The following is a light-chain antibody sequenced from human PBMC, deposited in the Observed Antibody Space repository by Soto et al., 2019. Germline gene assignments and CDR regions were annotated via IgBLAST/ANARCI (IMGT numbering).Light chain of an antibody. CDR2: QVN. CDR1: SSDVGRYNY. J-gene: IGLJ1*01. CDR3: TSYTTISTRV. V-gene: IGLV2-14*01. Sequence: QSALTQPASVSGSPGQSITISCTGTSSDVGRYNYVSWYQHHPVKVPKLIVYQVNYRPSGVSNRFSGSKSGTTASLTISGLQAEDEADYYCTSYTTISTRVFGTGTKLTVL.